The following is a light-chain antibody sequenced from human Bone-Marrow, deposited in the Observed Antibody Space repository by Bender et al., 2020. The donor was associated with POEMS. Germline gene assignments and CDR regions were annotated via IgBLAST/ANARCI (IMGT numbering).Light chain of an antibody. V-gene: IGLV2-8*01. CDR1: SSDVGRYNY. CDR3: QSYDNSLGGWV. Sequence: QSALTQPASVSGSPGQSITISCTGTSSDVGRYNYVSWYQQHPGKAPKLMIYEVSKRPSGVPDRFSGSKSGNTASLTVSGLQAEDEGDYYCQSYDNSLGGWVFGGGTKLTVL. J-gene: IGLJ3*02. CDR2: EVS.